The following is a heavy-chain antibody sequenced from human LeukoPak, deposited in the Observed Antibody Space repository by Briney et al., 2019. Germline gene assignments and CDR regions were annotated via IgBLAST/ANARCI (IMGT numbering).Heavy chain of an antibody. V-gene: IGHV3-23*01. CDR3: AKDLHSSSAVGIDWFDP. Sequence: GGSLRLSCAASGFTFSSYAMSWVRQAPGKGLEWVSAISGSGGSTYYADSVKGRFTISRDNSENTLYLQMNSLKAEDTAVYYCAKDLHSSSAVGIDWFDPWGQGTLVTVSS. D-gene: IGHD6-13*01. CDR2: ISGSGGST. J-gene: IGHJ5*02. CDR1: GFTFSSYA.